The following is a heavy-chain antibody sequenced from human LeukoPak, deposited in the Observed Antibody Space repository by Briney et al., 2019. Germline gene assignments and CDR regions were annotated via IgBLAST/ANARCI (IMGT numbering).Heavy chain of an antibody. CDR1: GGSISSSSYY. CDR2: IYYSGST. Sequence: SETLSLTCTVSGGSISSSSYYWCWIRQPPGKGLEWIGSIYYSGSTYYNPSPKSRVTISVDTSKNQFSLKLSSVTAADRAVYYCARHKPYYYDSSGYYDYWGQGTLVTVSS. V-gene: IGHV4-39*01. CDR3: ARHKPYYYDSSGYYDY. J-gene: IGHJ4*02. D-gene: IGHD3-22*01.